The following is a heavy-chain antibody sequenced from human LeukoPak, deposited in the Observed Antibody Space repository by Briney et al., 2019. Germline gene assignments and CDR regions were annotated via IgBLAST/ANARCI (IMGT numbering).Heavy chain of an antibody. CDR1: GLIVSNNY. D-gene: IGHD3-10*01. Sequence: GGSLRLSCAASGLIVSNNYMSWVRQAPGKGLEWVSIVYSGGHTYYADSVKGRFTISRDKSKNTLYLQMNSLRAEDTAVYFCASGFNPVDYWGQGTLVTVSS. CDR2: VYSGGHT. V-gene: IGHV3-53*01. J-gene: IGHJ4*02. CDR3: ASGFNPVDY.